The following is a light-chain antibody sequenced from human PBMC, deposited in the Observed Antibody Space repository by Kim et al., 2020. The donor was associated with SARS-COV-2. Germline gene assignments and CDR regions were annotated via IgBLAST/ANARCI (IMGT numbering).Light chain of an antibody. V-gene: IGKV3-15*01. CDR2: GAS. Sequence: IVMTQSPATLSVSPGERATLSCRASQSVSSNLAWYQQKTGQAPRLLIYGASTRATCIPARCSGSGSGTEFTLTISSLQSEDFAVYYCQQYNNCPPRTFGGGTKVDIK. CDR3: QQYNNCPPRT. J-gene: IGKJ4*01. CDR1: QSVSSN.